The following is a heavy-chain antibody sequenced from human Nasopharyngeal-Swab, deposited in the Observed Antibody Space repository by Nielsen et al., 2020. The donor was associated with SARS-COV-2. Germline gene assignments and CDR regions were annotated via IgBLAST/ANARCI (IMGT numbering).Heavy chain of an antibody. CDR2: ISGSGDST. V-gene: IGHV3-23*01. CDR1: GFTFSSYA. Sequence: GESLKISCAVSGFTFSSYAMSWVRQAPGKGLEWVSVISGSGDSTYYADSVKGRFTISRDYSKNTLYLQMNSLRAEDAAVYYCAKGFTGYRSGSYADYWGQGTLVTVSS. J-gene: IGHJ4*02. CDR3: AKGFTGYRSGSYADY. D-gene: IGHD3-16*01.